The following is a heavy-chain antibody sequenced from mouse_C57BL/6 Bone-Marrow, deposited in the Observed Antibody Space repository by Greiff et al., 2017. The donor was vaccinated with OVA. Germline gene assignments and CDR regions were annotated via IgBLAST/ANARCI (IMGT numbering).Heavy chain of an antibody. D-gene: IGHD2-1*01. V-gene: IGHV1-52*01. CDR2: IDPSDSET. CDR1: GYTFTSYW. Sequence: VQLQQPGAELVRPGSSVKLSCKASGYTFTSYWMHWVKQRPIQGLEWIGNIDPSDSETHYNQKFKDKATLTVDKSSSTAYMQLSSLTSEDSAVYYCARCPLLFWYFDVWGTGTTVTVSS. J-gene: IGHJ1*03. CDR3: ARCPLLFWYFDV.